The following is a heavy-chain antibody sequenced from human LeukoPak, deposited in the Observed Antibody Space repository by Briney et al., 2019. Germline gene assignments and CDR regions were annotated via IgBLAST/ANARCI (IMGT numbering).Heavy chain of an antibody. Sequence: GGSLRLSCAASGFTFSSYAMHWVRQAPGKGLEYVSAISSNGGSTYYANSVKGRFTISRDNSKNTLYLQMGSLRAEDTAVYYCARGRYGSGSYLGYWGQGTLVTVSS. CDR1: GFTFSSYA. J-gene: IGHJ4*02. CDR2: ISSNGGST. V-gene: IGHV3-64*01. D-gene: IGHD3-10*01. CDR3: ARGRYGSGSYLGY.